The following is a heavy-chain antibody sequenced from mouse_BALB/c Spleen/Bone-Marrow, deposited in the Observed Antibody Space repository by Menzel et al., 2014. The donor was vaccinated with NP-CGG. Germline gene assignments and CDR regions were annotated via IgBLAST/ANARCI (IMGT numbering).Heavy chain of an antibody. CDR1: GYTFTDYY. V-gene: IGHV1-26*01. D-gene: IGHD2-14*01. CDR3: ARGAYYRYDVAY. Sequence: SGPELVKPGASVKMSCKASGYTFTDYYMKWVKQSHGESLEWIGDINPNNGDTFYNQKFKGKATLTVDKSSSTAYMQLNSLTSEDSAVYYCARGAYYRYDVAYWGQGTLVTVSA. CDR2: INPNNGDT. J-gene: IGHJ3*01.